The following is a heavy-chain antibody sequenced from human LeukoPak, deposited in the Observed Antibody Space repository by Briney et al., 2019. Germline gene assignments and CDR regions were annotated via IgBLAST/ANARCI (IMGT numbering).Heavy chain of an antibody. CDR2: INHSGST. V-gene: IGHV4-34*01. J-gene: IGHJ4*02. D-gene: IGHD6-6*01. CDR3: ARGIRRGSSSGRFDY. Sequence: PSETLSLTCAVYGGSFSGYYWSWIRQSPGKGLEWIGEINHSGSTNYSPSLKSRVTISVDTSKNQFSLKLSSVTAADTAVYYCARGIRRGSSSGRFDYWGQGTLVTVSS. CDR1: GGSFSGYY.